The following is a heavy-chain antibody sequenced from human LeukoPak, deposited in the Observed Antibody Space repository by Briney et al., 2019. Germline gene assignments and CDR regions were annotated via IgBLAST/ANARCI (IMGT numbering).Heavy chain of an antibody. V-gene: IGHV1-69*13. CDR2: IIPIFGTA. CDR3: ARAFCGGDCYSRWHYFDY. J-gene: IGHJ4*02. CDR1: GGTSSSYA. D-gene: IGHD2-21*01. Sequence: SVKVSCKASGGTSSSYAISWVRQAPGQGLEWMGGIIPIFGTANYAQKFQGRVTITADESTSTAYMELSSLRSEDTAVYYCARAFCGGDCYSRWHYFDYWGQGTLVTVSS.